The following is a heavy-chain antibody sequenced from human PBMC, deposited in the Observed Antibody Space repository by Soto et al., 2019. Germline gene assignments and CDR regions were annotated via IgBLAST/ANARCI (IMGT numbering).Heavy chain of an antibody. Sequence: GGSLRLSCGASGFTFSSYGMHWVRQAPGKGLEWVAVIWYDGSNKYYADSVKGRFTISRDNSKNTLYLQMNSLRAEDTAVYYCAKEVSYDFWGWRDYYYGMEVWGQGTTVTVSS. D-gene: IGHD3-3*01. V-gene: IGHV3-33*06. CDR1: GFTFSSYG. CDR3: AKEVSYDFWGWRDYYYGMEV. J-gene: IGHJ6*02. CDR2: IWYDGSNK.